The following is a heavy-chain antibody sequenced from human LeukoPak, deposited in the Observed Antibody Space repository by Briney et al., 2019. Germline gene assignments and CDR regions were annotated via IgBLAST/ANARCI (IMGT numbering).Heavy chain of an antibody. V-gene: IGHV1-69*13. J-gene: IGHJ4*02. CDR1: GGTFSSYA. CDR2: IIPIFGTA. CDR3: TRGPYSGSYKPEYFDY. Sequence: ASVNVSCKASGGTFSSYAISWVRQAPGQGLEWMGGIIPIFGTANYAQKFQGRVTITADESTSTAYMELSSLRSEDTAVYYCTRGPYSGSYKPEYFDYWGQGTLVTVSS. D-gene: IGHD1-26*01.